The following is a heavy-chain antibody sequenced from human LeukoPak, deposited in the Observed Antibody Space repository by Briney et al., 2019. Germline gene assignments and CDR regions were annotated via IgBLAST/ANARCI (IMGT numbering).Heavy chain of an antibody. Sequence: SETLSLTCAVYGGSFSGYYWSWIRQPPGKGLEWIGEINHSGSTNYNPSLKSRVTISVDTSKSQFSLKLSSVTAADTAVYYCARVAQIAAATGPFQFYYYYHMDIWGKGTTVTVSS. J-gene: IGHJ6*03. V-gene: IGHV4-34*01. CDR3: ARVAQIAAATGPFQFYYYYHMDI. CDR2: INHSGST. CDR1: GGSFSGYY. D-gene: IGHD6-13*01.